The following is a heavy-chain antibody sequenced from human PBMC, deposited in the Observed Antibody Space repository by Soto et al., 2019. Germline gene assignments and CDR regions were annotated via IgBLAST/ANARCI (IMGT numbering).Heavy chain of an antibody. D-gene: IGHD3-22*01. J-gene: IGHJ4*02. CDR3: ARHVDSSGYYYDY. CDR1: GGSISSSSYY. Sequence: SETLSLTCTVSGGSISSSSYYWGWIRQPPGKGLEWIGIIYYSGSTYYNPSLKSRVTISVDTSKNQFSLKLSSVTAADTAVYYCARHVDSSGYYYDYWGQGTLVTVSS. V-gene: IGHV4-39*01. CDR2: IYYSGST.